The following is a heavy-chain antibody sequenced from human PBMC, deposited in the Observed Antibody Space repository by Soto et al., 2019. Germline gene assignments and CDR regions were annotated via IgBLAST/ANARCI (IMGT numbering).Heavy chain of an antibody. CDR3: ARAGKDDILTGYYH. CDR2: INAGNGNT. D-gene: IGHD3-9*01. J-gene: IGHJ5*02. Sequence: QVQLVQSGAEVKKPGASVKVSCKASGYTFTSYAMHWVRQAPGQRLEWMGWINAGNGNTKYSQKFQGRVTITRDTSASTAYMELSGLRSEDTAVYYCARAGKDDILTGYYHWGQGTLVTVSS. CDR1: GYTFTSYA. V-gene: IGHV1-3*01.